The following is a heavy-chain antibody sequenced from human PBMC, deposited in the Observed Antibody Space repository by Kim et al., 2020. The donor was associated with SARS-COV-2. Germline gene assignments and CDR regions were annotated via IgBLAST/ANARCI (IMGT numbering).Heavy chain of an antibody. CDR2: ISYSGST. Sequence: SETLSLTCTVSGGSISSGGYYWSWIRQHPGKGLEWIGYISYSGSTYYNPSLKSRVTISVDTSKNQFSLKMSSVTAADTDVYYCARDRGYSYGTDYYYYGMDVWGQETTVTVSS. D-gene: IGHD5-18*01. V-gene: IGHV4-31*03. CDR3: ARDRGYSYGTDYYYYGMDV. CDR1: GGSISSGGYY. J-gene: IGHJ6*02.